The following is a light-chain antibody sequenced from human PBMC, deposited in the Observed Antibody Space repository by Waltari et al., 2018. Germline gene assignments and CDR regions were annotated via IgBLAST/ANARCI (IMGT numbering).Light chain of an antibody. CDR2: WAS. CDR1: QNVLYSSNNKNY. Sequence: DIVMTQSPDSLAVSLGERATINCKSIQNVLYSSNNKNYLAWYQQKPGQTPKLLIYWASTRESGVPDRFSGSGSGTDFTLTISSLQAEDVALYYCQQYYNAPYTFGQGTKLEIK. J-gene: IGKJ2*01. V-gene: IGKV4-1*01. CDR3: QQYYNAPYT.